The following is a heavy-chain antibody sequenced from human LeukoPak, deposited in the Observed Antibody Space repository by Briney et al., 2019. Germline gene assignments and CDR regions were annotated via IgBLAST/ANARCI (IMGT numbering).Heavy chain of an antibody. CDR1: GXSISRYY. V-gene: IGHV4-59*08. D-gene: IGHD6-19*01. J-gene: IGHJ4*02. CDR3: AGGGQWLAFDY. CDR2: IYYTGST. Sequence: SETLSLTCTVPGXSISRYYWSWIRQPPGKGLEWIGYIYYTGSTNYNPSLKSRVITSVDTSKNQFSMRLSSVTAADTAVYYCAGGGQWLAFDYWGQGTLVTVSS.